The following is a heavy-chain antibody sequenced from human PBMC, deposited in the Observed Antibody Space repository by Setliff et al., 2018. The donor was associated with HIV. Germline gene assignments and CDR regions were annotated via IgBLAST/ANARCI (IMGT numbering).Heavy chain of an antibody. Sequence: LRLSCAGSGFTFEKYWMHWVRQAPGKGLVWVSRVNRDGSSETYADSVKGRFTISRDNAKNTLYLEMNSLRVEDTGVYYCHSGYDTEEQSYFDYWGQGTLVTVSS. CDR1: GFTFEKYW. D-gene: IGHD5-12*01. CDR3: HSGYDTEEQSYFDY. CDR2: VNRDGSSE. V-gene: IGHV3-74*01. J-gene: IGHJ4*02.